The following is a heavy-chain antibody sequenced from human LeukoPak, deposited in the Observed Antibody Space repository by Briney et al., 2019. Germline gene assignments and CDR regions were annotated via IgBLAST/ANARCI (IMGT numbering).Heavy chain of an antibody. D-gene: IGHD3-9*01. CDR3: ARGGTYYDILTGYFPGGYFDY. CDR2: IYTSGST. CDR1: GGSISSYY. Sequence: SETLSLTCTVSGGSISSYYWSWIRQPAGKGLEWIGRIYTSGSTNYNPSLKSRVTMSVDTSKNQFSLKLSSVTAADTAVYYCARGGTYYDILTGYFPGGYFDYWGQGTLVTVSS. J-gene: IGHJ4*02. V-gene: IGHV4-4*07.